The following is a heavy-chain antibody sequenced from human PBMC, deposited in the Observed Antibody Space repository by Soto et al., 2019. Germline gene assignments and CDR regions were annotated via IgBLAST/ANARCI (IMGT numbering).Heavy chain of an antibody. D-gene: IGHD6-19*01. CDR3: ARAREDSSGWFDH. CDR2: INAKNGAT. Sequence: QVQLVQSGAEVRKPGASVKVSCKASGYIFSGNYLHWVRRAPGQGLEWMAWINAKNGATNYAQKFRGRATVTRDTSIRKTYLELSGLTSDDTAVYYCARAREDSSGWFDHWGQGTQVTVSP. CDR1: GYIFSGNY. V-gene: IGHV1-2*02. J-gene: IGHJ5*02.